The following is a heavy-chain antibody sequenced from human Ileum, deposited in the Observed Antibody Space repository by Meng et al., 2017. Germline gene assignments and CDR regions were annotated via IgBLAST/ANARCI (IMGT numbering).Heavy chain of an antibody. V-gene: IGHV1-3*01. CDR2: INAGNGNT. D-gene: IGHD3-22*01. CDR1: GYTFTSYA. CDR3: ARGSPLYYYDSSGYYGHLDY. Sequence: ASVKVSCKASGYTFTSYATHWVRQAPGQRLEWMGWINAGNGNTKYSQKFQGRVTITRDTSASTAYMELSSLRSEDTAVYYCARGSPLYYYDSSGYYGHLDYWGQGTMVTVSS. J-gene: IGHJ4*02.